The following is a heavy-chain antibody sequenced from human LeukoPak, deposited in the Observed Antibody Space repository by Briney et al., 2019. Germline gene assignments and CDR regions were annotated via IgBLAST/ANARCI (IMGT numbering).Heavy chain of an antibody. V-gene: IGHV1-8*01. D-gene: IGHD2-2*01. CDR2: MNPNSGNT. CDR1: GYTFTNYD. CDR3: ASVNCSSTSCRSKFLDY. J-gene: IGHJ4*02. Sequence: ASVKVSCKASGYTFTNYDINWVRQATGQGLEWMGWMNPNSGNTGYAQKFQGRVTMTRNTSISTAYMELSSLRSEDTAVYYCASVNCSSTSCRSKFLDYWGQGTLVTVSS.